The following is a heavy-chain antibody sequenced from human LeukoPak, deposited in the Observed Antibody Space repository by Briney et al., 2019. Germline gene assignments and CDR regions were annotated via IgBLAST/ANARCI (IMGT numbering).Heavy chain of an antibody. CDR2: IYTSGST. CDR3: ARGPGYCSGGSCSLDY. CDR1: GGSISSGNYY. J-gene: IGHJ4*02. Sequence: PSETLSLTCTVSGGSISSGNYYWSWIRQPAGKGLEWIGRIYTSGSTNYNPSLKSRVTISVDTSKNQFSLKLSSVTAADTAVYYCARGPGYCSGGSCSLDYWGQGTLVTVSS. D-gene: IGHD2-15*01. V-gene: IGHV4-61*02.